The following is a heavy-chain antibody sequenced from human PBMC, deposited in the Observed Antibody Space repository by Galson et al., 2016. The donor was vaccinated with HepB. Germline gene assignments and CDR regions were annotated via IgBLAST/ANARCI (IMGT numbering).Heavy chain of an antibody. CDR2: IYGGGST. Sequence: SLRLSCADSGFIFRSYAMNWVRQAPGKGLEWVSVIYGGGSTTYAASVKGRFTISRHNSKNTLYLQMNSLRTEDTAVYYCARPLPNVGYGMDVWGQGTTVTVSS. V-gene: IGHV3-53*04. CDR3: ARPLPNVGYGMDV. J-gene: IGHJ6*02. CDR1: GFIFRSYA. D-gene: IGHD2-15*01.